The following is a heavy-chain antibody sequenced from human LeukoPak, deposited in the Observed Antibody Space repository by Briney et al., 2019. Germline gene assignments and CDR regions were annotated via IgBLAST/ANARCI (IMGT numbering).Heavy chain of an antibody. CDR2: IIPIFGTA. V-gene: IGHV1-69*13. D-gene: IGHD2-2*01. CDR1: GGTFSSYA. CDR3: AKYCSSTSCLRGAFDI. Sequence: ASAKVSCKASGGTFSSYAISWVRQAPGQGLEWMGGIIPIFGTANYAQKFQGRATITADESTSTAYMELSSLRSEDTAVYYCAKYCSSTSCLRGAFDIWGQGTMVTVSS. J-gene: IGHJ3*02.